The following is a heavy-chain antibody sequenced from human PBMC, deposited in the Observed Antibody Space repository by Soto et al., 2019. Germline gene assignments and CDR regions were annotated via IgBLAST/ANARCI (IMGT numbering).Heavy chain of an antibody. V-gene: IGHV4-39*01. CDR1: GGSISTYY. CDR3: ARGRVPLVPAASNWFDL. CDR2: VHYTGQT. Sequence: SETMSLTYTVSGGSISTYYWGWIIQHPGKGLEWIGIVHYTGQTYYNPSLKSRVTVSVDTSQNQFSLRLTSVTAADTSVYYCARGRVPLVPAASNWFDLWGQGTLVTVSS. D-gene: IGHD2-2*01. J-gene: IGHJ5*02.